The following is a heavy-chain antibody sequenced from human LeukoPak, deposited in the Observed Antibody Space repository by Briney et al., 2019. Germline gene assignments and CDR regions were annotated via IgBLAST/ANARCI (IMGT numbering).Heavy chain of an antibody. Sequence: PSETLSLTCTVSGASISSSYWTWIRQPPGKGLEWIGYIYYSGTSNYNPSLKSRVTISVDTSKNQFSLKLSSVTAVDTAVYYCARVLGYCSAGSCYPSFDYWGQGTLVTVSS. V-gene: IGHV4-59*01. CDR2: IYYSGTS. J-gene: IGHJ4*02. D-gene: IGHD2-15*01. CDR3: ARVLGYCSAGSCYPSFDY. CDR1: GASISSSY.